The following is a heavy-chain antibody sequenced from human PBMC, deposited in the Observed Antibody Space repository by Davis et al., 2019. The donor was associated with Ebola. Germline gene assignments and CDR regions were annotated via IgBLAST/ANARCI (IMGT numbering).Heavy chain of an antibody. CDR1: GYTFNSYG. Sequence: ASVKVSCKASGYTFNSYGISWVRQAPGQGLEWMGWISAYNGNTNYAEKLQGRVTMTTDTSTSTAYMELRSLRSDDTAVYYCARDATVTPTDYWGQGTLVTVSS. CDR2: ISAYNGNT. V-gene: IGHV1-18*01. D-gene: IGHD4-17*01. J-gene: IGHJ4*02. CDR3: ARDATVTPTDY.